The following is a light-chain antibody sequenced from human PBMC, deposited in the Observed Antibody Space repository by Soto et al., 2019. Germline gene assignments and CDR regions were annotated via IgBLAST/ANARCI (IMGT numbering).Light chain of an antibody. CDR3: SSYTSTNSWV. CDR2: DVS. Sequence: QSALNQSASVSGSPGQSITLSCTGTSSDVGGYNYVSWYQQHPGKAPQLIIYDVSNRPSGVSTRFSGSKSGNTAYLAISGLQAEDEADYSFSSYTSTNSWVFGGGTKLTVL. CDR1: SSDVGGYNY. V-gene: IGLV2-14*01. J-gene: IGLJ3*02.